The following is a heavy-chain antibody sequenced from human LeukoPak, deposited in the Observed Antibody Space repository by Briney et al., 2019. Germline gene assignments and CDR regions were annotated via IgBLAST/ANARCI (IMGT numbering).Heavy chain of an antibody. CDR2: TYYRSKWYN. Sequence: SQSLSLTCAISGDSVTSNSHAWKWIRPSPSRGLEWLGRTYYRSKWYNDYAVSVERRITINRDTSKKQFSLQLNSVTHEDTAVYYCARSYRMSGWYYYYYHYGMDVWGQGTTVTVSS. J-gene: IGHJ6*02. CDR3: ARSYRMSGWYYYYYHYGMDV. CDR1: GDSVTSNSHA. D-gene: IGHD6-19*01. V-gene: IGHV6-1*01.